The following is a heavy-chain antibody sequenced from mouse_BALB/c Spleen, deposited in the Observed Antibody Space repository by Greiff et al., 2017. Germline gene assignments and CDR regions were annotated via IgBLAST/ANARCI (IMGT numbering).Heavy chain of an antibody. CDR3: ARSWDVGYFDV. D-gene: IGHD4-1*01. V-gene: IGHV3-2*02. J-gene: IGHJ1*01. Sequence: EVKLQQSGPGLVKPSQSLSLTCTVTGYSITSDYAWNWIRQFPGNKLEWMGYISYSGSTSYNPSLNSRISITRDTSKNQFFLQLNSVTTEDTATYYCARSWDVGYFDVWGAGTTVTVSS. CDR2: ISYSGST. CDR1: GYSITSDYA.